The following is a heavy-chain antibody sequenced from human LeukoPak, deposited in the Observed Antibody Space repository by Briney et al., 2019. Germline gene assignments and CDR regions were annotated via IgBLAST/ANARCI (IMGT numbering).Heavy chain of an antibody. CDR3: ARDRLRIAVAGKQPPRWRGDDPAEIDY. J-gene: IGHJ4*02. CDR2: ISSSGSTI. CDR1: GFTFFSYE. D-gene: IGHD6-19*01. Sequence: GGSLRLSCAASGFTFFSYEMNWVRQAPGKGLEWVSYISSSGSTIYYADSVKGRFTISRDNAKNSLYLQMNSLRAEDTAVYYCARDRLRIAVAGKQPPRWRGDDPAEIDYWGQGTLVTVSS. V-gene: IGHV3-48*03.